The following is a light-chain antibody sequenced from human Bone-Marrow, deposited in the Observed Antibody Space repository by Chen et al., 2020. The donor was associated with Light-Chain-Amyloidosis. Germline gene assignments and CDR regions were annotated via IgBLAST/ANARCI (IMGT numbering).Light chain of an antibody. Sequence: EIVLTQSPATLSLSPGDRATLSSRASQSVSSYLAWYQQKPGQAPRLLVYAASNRATGIPARFSGSGCGTDFTLTISRLEPEDFAVYYCQQRSNWRAFGQGTKEESK. J-gene: IGKJ1*01. V-gene: IGKV3-11*01. CDR2: AAS. CDR3: QQRSNWRA. CDR1: QSVSSY.